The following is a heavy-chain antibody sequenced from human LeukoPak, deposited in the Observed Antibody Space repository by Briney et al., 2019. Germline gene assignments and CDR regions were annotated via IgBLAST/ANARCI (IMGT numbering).Heavy chain of an antibody. D-gene: IGHD3-22*01. V-gene: IGHV3-66*01. CDR1: GFTVSSNY. CDR2: IYSGGST. Sequence: GGSLRLSCAASGFTVSSNYMSWVRQAPGKGLEWVSVIYSGGSTYYADSVKGIFTISRDNSKNTLYLQMNSLRAEDTAVYYCARDVRTRGYYYDSSGYYYYGMDVWGQGTTVTVSS. CDR3: ARDVRTRGYYYDSSGYYYYGMDV. J-gene: IGHJ6*02.